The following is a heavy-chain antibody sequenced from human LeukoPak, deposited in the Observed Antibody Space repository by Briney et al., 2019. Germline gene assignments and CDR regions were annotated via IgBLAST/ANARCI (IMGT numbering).Heavy chain of an antibody. V-gene: IGHV3-48*03. D-gene: IGHD5-24*01. CDR2: ISSSGSTI. CDR3: ARGDGYNGNWFDP. Sequence: GGSLRPSCAASGFTFSSYEMNWVRQAPGKGLEWVSYISSSGSTIYYADSVKGRFTISRDNAKNSLYLQMNSLRAEDTAVYYCARGDGYNGNWFDPWGQGTLVTVSS. J-gene: IGHJ5*02. CDR1: GFTFSSYE.